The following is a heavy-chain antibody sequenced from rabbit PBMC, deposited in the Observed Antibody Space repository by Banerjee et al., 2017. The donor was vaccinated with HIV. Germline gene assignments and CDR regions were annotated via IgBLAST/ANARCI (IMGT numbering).Heavy chain of an antibody. V-gene: IGHV1S45*01. Sequence: QEQLKETGGGLVQPGTSLTLTCTASGFSFSSSYWICWVRQAPGKGLEWIACIYAGSSGSTYYASWAKGRFTISKTSSTTVTLQMTSLTAADTATYFCARGSIVVAGVSGTLWGPGTLVTVS. CDR3: ARGSIVVAGVSGTL. D-gene: IGHD4-1*01. CDR2: IYAGSSGST. CDR1: GFSFSSSYW. J-gene: IGHJ4*01.